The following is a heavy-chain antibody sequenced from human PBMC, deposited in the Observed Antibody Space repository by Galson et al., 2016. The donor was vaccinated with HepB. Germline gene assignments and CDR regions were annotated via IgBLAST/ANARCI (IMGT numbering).Heavy chain of an antibody. V-gene: IGHV2-70*01. CDR1: GFSLSTDGMC. Sequence: PALVKPTQTLTLTCTFSGFSLSTDGMCVGWIRQPPGKALEWLALIDWDDDKYYSTSLKTRLTISKDTSINQVVLTMTNMDPVATATYYWARSPWGYCYSHVDAWGRGTLVTVSS. CDR2: IDWDDDK. CDR3: ARSPWGYCYSHVDA. J-gene: IGHJ5*02. D-gene: IGHD2-15*01.